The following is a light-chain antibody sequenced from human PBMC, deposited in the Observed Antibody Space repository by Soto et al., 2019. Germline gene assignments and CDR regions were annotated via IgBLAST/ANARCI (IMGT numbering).Light chain of an antibody. V-gene: IGLV2-8*01. CDR1: SSYVGGYNY. CDR2: EVT. J-gene: IGLJ1*01. CDR3: SSYAGSNKRV. Sequence: QSVLTQPPSASGSPGQSVTISCTGTSSYVGGYNYVSWYQQHPGKAPKLMIYEVTKRPSGVPDRFSGSKSGNTASLTVSGLQAEDETDYYCSSYAGSNKRVFGTGTKAPS.